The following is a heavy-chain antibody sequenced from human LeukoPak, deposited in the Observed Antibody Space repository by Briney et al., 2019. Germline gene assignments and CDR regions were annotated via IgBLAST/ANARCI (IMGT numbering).Heavy chain of an antibody. CDR1: GGSISSNNYF. CDR2: IYDSGST. V-gene: IGHV4-39*01. D-gene: IGHD3-3*01. CDR3: QSRFLEWLLDY. Sequence: SETLSLTCTVSGGSISSNNYFWGRIRQPPGKGLEWIGSIYDSGSTYYNPSLKSRVTISVDTSKNQFSLKLNSVTAADTAMYYCQSRFLEWLLDYWAREPWSPSPQ. J-gene: IGHJ4*02.